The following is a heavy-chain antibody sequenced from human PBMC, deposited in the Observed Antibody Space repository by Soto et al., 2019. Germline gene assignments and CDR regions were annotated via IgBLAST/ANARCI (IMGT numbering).Heavy chain of an antibody. Sequence: ASVKVSCTPCGYSYTDYFMHWVRQAPGQGLEWMGWINPHSGETHYAQKFQGRVTMTRDTSINTAHMELRRLRSDDSAVYYCARQRRDGYNYFAYWGQGTPVTVSS. J-gene: IGHJ4*02. CDR2: INPHSGET. D-gene: IGHD5-12*01. CDR1: GYSYTDYF. V-gene: IGHV1-2*02. CDR3: ARQRRDGYNYFAY.